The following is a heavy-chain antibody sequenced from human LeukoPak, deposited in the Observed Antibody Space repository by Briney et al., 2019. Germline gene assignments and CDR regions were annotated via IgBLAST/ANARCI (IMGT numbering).Heavy chain of an antibody. CDR2: IYYTGGT. CDR3: ARAPTVVTPNPPNWYFDL. CDR1: GGSITSSSYY. D-gene: IGHD4-23*01. Sequence: SETLSLTCSVSGGSITSSSYYWGWIRQPPEKGLEWIGSIYYTGGTYYSPSLKSRVTISVDTSKNQFSLKLSSVTAADTAVYYCARAPTVVTPNPPNWYFDLWGRGTLVTVSS. V-gene: IGHV4-39*07. J-gene: IGHJ2*01.